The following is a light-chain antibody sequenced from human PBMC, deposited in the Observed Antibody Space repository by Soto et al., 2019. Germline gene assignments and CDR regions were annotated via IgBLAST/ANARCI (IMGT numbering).Light chain of an antibody. J-gene: IGKJ1*01. CDR2: IAS. V-gene: IGKV3-20*01. CDR1: QSVSSNY. Sequence: EIVLTQSPGTLSLFPGERATLSCRATQSVSSNYLAWYQQKPGQAPRLLIYIASSRATGIPDRFSGSGSGTDFTLTISRLEPVDFAVYYCQQYGTSPWTFGQGTKVEIK. CDR3: QQYGTSPWT.